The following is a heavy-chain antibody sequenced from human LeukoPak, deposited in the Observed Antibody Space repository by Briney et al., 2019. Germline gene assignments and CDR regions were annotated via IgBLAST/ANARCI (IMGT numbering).Heavy chain of an antibody. J-gene: IGHJ4*02. CDR2: ISYDGSNK. V-gene: IGHV3-30*01. Sequence: PGGSLRLSCAASGFTFSSYAMHWVRQAPGKGLEWVAVISYDGSNKYYADSVKGRFTISRDNSKHTLYLEMNSLRAEDTAVYYCARGGYSSSSLDYWGQGTLVTVSS. CDR3: ARGGYSSSSLDY. D-gene: IGHD6-6*01. CDR1: GFTFSSYA.